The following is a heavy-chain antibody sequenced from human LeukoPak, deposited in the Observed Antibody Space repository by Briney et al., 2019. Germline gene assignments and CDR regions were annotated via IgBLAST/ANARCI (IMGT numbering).Heavy chain of an antibody. Sequence: GRSLRLSCAASGFTFSNYAMHWVRQAPGKGLEWVAGISSDGNIRHLTDSVKGRFSISRDSSGTTLNLQMNSLRPEDTAVYYCTRVIRAQFDPWGQGTLVTVAS. CDR1: GFTFSNYA. J-gene: IGHJ5*02. CDR2: ISSDGNIR. V-gene: IGHV3-30*10. CDR3: TRVIRAQFDP.